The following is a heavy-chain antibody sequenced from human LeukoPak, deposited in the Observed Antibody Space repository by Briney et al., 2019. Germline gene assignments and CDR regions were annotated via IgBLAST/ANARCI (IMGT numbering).Heavy chain of an antibody. Sequence: PSETLSLTCTVSGVSISSSNSYWGWIRQPPGKGLEWIGSIYYTGNTYYNASLKSRVTISIDASKNQISLRLTSVTAADTAVYYCARGVGAYYMDVWGKGTTVTISS. CDR2: IYYTGNT. CDR1: GVSISSSNSY. D-gene: IGHD1-26*01. CDR3: ARGVGAYYMDV. V-gene: IGHV4-39*01. J-gene: IGHJ6*03.